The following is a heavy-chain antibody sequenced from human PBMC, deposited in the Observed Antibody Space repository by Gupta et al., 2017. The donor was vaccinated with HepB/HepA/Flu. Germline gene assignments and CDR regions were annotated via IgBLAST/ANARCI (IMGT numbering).Heavy chain of an antibody. Sequence: QVHLEQSGGGVVRTGTSRRLSCVVSGFAFHVYGMHWVRQAPGKGVEWVEVLGNDSPYKYHADSVKGRFTISRNNSKNTLYLEMSNLRAEDTAVYYCVRDLGMGNYFDYWGQGSLVIVSS. V-gene: IGHV3-33*01. J-gene: IGHJ4*02. CDR1: GFAFHVYG. CDR3: VRDLGMGNYFDY. CDR2: LGNDSPYK. D-gene: IGHD3-3*01.